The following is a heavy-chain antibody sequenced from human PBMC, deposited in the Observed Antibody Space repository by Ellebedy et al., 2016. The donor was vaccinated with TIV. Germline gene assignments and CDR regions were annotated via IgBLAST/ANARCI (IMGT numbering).Heavy chain of an antibody. Sequence: SETLSLXXAVSGGSISSSNCWSWARQPPGQGLEWIGEISHSGSTNYNPSLKSRVTISVDKSKNQFSLKLSSVTAADTAVYYCARDHRTVTLRYYYYGMDVWGQGTTVTVSS. V-gene: IGHV4-4*02. CDR1: GGSISSSNC. CDR2: ISHSGST. J-gene: IGHJ6*02. D-gene: IGHD4-17*01. CDR3: ARDHRTVTLRYYYYGMDV.